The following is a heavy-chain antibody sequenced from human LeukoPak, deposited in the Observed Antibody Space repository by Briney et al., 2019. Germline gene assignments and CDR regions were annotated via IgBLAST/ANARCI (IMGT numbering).Heavy chain of an antibody. CDR2: IYYSGST. V-gene: IGHV4-31*03. J-gene: IGHJ6*01. CDR3: ARTVGVVPAALRYFYC. D-gene: IGHD2-2*01. CDR1: GGSISSGGYY. Sequence: SETLSLTCTVSGGSISSGGYYWSWIRQHPGKGLEWIGYIYYSGSTYYNPSLKSRVTISVDTSKNKFSLKLSSVTAADTAVYYCARTVGVVPAALRYFYCWGQGPRSPSP.